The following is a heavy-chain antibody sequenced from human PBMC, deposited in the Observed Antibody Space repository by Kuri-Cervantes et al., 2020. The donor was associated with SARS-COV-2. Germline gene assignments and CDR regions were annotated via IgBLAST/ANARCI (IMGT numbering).Heavy chain of an antibody. J-gene: IGHJ6*03. Sequence: SCAASEFTFGNYSMNGVRQAPGKGLELVSFISSSSNYIYYADSLKGRFTISRDNAKNSLYLQMNSPRAEDTAVYYCAIDGSRYSTSSFHYYYNMNVWGKGTTVTVSS. CDR3: AIDGSRYSTSSFHYYYNMNV. CDR1: EFTFGNYS. V-gene: IGHV3-21*01. D-gene: IGHD6-6*01. CDR2: ISSSSNYI.